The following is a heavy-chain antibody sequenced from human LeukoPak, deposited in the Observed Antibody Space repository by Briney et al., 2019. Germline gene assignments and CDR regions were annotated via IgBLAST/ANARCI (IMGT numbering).Heavy chain of an antibody. Sequence: PSETPSLTCTVSGGSISSYYWSWIRQPPGKGLEWIGYIYYSGSTNYNPSLKSRVTISVDTSKNQFSLKLSSVTAADTAVYYCASSKWELSFDYWGQGTLVTVSS. V-gene: IGHV4-59*01. CDR1: GGSISSYY. D-gene: IGHD1-26*01. J-gene: IGHJ4*02. CDR2: IYYSGST. CDR3: ASSKWELSFDY.